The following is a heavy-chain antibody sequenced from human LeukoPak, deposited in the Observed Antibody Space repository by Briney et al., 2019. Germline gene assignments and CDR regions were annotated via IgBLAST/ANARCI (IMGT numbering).Heavy chain of an antibody. V-gene: IGHV3-49*03. Sequence: AGGSLRLSCTASGFTFGDYAMSWFRQAPGKGLEGVGFIRSKAYGGTTEYAASVKGRFTISRDDSKSIAYLQMNSLKTEDAAVYYCTREDSLGELSPNFDYGGQGTLVTVSA. J-gene: IGHJ4*02. CDR3: TREDSLGELSPNFDY. D-gene: IGHD3-16*02. CDR1: GFTFGDYA. CDR2: IRSKAYGGTT.